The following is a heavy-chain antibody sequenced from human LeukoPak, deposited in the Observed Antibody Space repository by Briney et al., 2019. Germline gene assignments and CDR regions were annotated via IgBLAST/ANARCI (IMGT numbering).Heavy chain of an antibody. Sequence: GGSLRLSCAASGFTFSSYAMSWVRQAPGKGLEWVSAISGSGGSTYYADSVKGRFTISRDNSKNTLYLQMNSLRAEDTAVYYCAKAFNVITFGGVIAPDYWGQGTLVTVSS. CDR1: GFTFSSYA. CDR2: ISGSGGST. J-gene: IGHJ4*02. CDR3: AKAFNVITFGGVIAPDY. V-gene: IGHV3-23*01. D-gene: IGHD3-16*02.